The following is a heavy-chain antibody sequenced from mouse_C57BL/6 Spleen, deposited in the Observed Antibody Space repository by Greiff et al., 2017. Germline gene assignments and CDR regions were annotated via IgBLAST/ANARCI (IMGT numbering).Heavy chain of an antibody. CDR3: ARTGTAQSTWFAY. D-gene: IGHD3-2*02. J-gene: IGHJ3*01. V-gene: IGHV5-17*01. Sequence: EVQLVESGGGLVKPGGSLKLSCAASGFTFSDYGMHWVRQAPEKGLEWVAYISSGSSTIYYADTLKGRFTISRDNAKNTLFLQMTSLRSEDTAMYYCARTGTAQSTWFAYWGQGTLVTVSA. CDR2: ISSGSSTI. CDR1: GFTFSDYG.